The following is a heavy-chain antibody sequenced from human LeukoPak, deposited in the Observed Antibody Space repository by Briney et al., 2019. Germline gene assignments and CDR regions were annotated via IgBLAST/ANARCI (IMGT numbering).Heavy chain of an antibody. J-gene: IGHJ1*01. D-gene: IGHD5-12*01. CDR2: SYYTGVT. V-gene: IGHV4-59*01. Sequence: PSETLSLTCTVSVGPMSDYYWSWIRQPPGKGLEWIGYSYYTGVTNYNPSLKSRDTISVDTPKRQFTLNLTSVTSADTAVYYCARLHLDYLDLWGQGAVVTVSS. CDR1: VGPMSDYY. CDR3: ARLHLDYLDL.